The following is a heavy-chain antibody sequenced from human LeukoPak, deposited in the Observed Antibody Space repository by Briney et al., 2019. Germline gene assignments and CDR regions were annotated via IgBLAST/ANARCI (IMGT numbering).Heavy chain of an antibody. J-gene: IGHJ4*02. CDR2: IRYDGSNK. V-gene: IGHV3-30*02. CDR3: AKDIVRYCSGGSCYPSDY. Sequence: GGSLRLSCAASGFTFSSYGMHWVRQAPGKGLEWVAFIRYDGSNKYYADSVKGRFTISRDNSKNTLYLQMNSLRAEDTAVYYCAKDIVRYCSGGSCYPSDYWGQGTLVTVSS. D-gene: IGHD2-15*01. CDR1: GFTFSSYG.